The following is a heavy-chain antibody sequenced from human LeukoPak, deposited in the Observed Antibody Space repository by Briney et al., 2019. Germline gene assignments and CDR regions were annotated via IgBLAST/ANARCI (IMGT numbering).Heavy chain of an antibody. D-gene: IGHD5-12*01. CDR2: INPNSGGA. Sequence: GASVKVSCKASGYTFTGYYMQWVRQAPGQGLEWMGWINPNSGGANYAQKFQGRVTMTRDTSISTAYMELSRLRSDDTAVYYCARVISGYVLSFDIWGQGTMVTVPS. CDR1: GYTFTGYY. V-gene: IGHV1-2*02. J-gene: IGHJ3*02. CDR3: ARVISGYVLSFDI.